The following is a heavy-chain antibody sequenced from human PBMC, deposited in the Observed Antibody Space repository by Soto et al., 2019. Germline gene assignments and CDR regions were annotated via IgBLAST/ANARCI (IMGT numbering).Heavy chain of an antibody. CDR3: ARAAAGVTTVANFDY. J-gene: IGHJ4*02. V-gene: IGHV4-34*01. Sequence: SETLSLTCAVYGGSFSGYYWSWIRQPPGKGLEWIGEINHSGSTNYNPSLTSRVTISVDTSKSQFSLKLSSVTAADTAVYYCARAAAGVTTVANFDYWGQGTLVTVS. CDR2: INHSGST. D-gene: IGHD4-17*01. CDR1: GGSFSGYY.